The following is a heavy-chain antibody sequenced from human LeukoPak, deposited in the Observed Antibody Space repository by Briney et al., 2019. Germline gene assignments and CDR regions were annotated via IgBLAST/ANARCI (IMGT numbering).Heavy chain of an antibody. Sequence: GASVKVSCKASGYTFTGYYMHWVRQAPGQGLEWMGRINPNSGGTNYAQKFQGRVTMTRDTSISTAYMELSRLRSDDTAVYYCARDYDILTGYYTFSWFDPWRQGTLVTVSS. J-gene: IGHJ5*02. CDR1: GYTFTGYY. V-gene: IGHV1-2*06. CDR2: INPNSGGT. CDR3: ARDYDILTGYYTFSWFDP. D-gene: IGHD3-9*01.